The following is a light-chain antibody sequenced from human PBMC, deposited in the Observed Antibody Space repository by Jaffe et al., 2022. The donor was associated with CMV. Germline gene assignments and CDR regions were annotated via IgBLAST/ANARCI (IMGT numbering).Light chain of an antibody. V-gene: IGKV1-39*01. J-gene: IGKJ2*01. Sequence: DIQMTQSPPSLSASVGDRVTITCRASQNINNHLNWYRQKPGKAPEPLIYAASTLESGVPSRFRGSGSGTDFNLTISALQPEDFATYYCQQHYNTPPYTFGRGTKLDFK. CDR2: AAS. CDR1: QNINNH. CDR3: QQHYNTPPYT.